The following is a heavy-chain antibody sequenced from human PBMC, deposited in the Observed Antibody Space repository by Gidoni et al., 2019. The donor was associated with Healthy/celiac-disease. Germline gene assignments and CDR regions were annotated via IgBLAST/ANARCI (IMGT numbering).Heavy chain of an antibody. CDR3: ARVPSGYHYAFDY. CDR2: IIPSGGST. Sequence: QVQLVQSGAEVKKPGASVKVSCKASGYTFTSYYMHWVRQAPGQGLEWMGLIIPSGGSTIYAQKFQGRVTMTRDTSTSTVYMELSSLRSEDTAVYYCARVPSGYHYAFDYWGQGTLVTVSS. J-gene: IGHJ4*02. D-gene: IGHD5-12*01. V-gene: IGHV1-46*01. CDR1: GYTFTSYY.